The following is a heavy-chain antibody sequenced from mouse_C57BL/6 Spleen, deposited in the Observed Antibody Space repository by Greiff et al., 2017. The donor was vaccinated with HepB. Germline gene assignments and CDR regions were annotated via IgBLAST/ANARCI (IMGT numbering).Heavy chain of an antibody. CDR3: ARGGWLRGYFDV. J-gene: IGHJ1*03. D-gene: IGHD2-2*01. V-gene: IGHV3-6*01. CDR1: GYSITSGYY. Sequence: EVKLMESGPGLVKPSQSLSLTCSVTGYSITSGYYWNWIRQFPGNKLEWMGYISYDGSNNYNPSLKNRISITRDTSKNQFFLKLNSVTTEDTATYYCARGGWLRGYFDVWGTGTTVTVSS. CDR2: ISYDGSN.